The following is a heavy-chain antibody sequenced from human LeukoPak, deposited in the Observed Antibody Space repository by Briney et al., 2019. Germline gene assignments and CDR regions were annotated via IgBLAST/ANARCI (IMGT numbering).Heavy chain of an antibody. CDR2: INPNSGGT. V-gene: IGHV1-2*02. J-gene: IGHJ5*02. CDR1: GYTFTGYY. D-gene: IGHD2-15*01. Sequence: ASVKVSCKASGYTFTGYYMHWVRQAPGQGLEWMGWINPNSGGTNYAQKFQGRVTMTRDTSISTAYMELSSLRSEDTAVYYCARPLGYCSGGSCYWRWFDPWGQGTLVTVSS. CDR3: ARPLGYCSGGSCYWRWFDP.